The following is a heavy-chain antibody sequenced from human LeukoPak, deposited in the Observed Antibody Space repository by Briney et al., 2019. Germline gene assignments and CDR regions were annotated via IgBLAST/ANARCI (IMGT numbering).Heavy chain of an antibody. CDR1: GGTFSSYA. CDR2: VNPNSGDT. V-gene: IGHV1-2*02. Sequence: GASVKVSCKASGGTFSSYAISWVRQAPGQGLEWMGWVNPNSGDTNYARKFQGRVTMTRDTSISTAYMELSRLRSDDTAVYYCARDWANYYGSGVEFDYWGQGTLVTVSS. D-gene: IGHD3-10*01. CDR3: ARDWANYYGSGVEFDY. J-gene: IGHJ4*02.